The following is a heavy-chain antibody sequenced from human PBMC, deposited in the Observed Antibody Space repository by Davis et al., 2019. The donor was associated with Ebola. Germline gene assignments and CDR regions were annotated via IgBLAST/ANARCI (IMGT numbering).Heavy chain of an antibody. Sequence: MPGGSLRLSCTVSGGSISSYYWSWIRQPPGKGLEWIGEINHSGSTNYNPSLKSRVTISVDTSKNQFSLKLSSVTAADTAVYYCASPLRGNYYYYGMDVWGQGTTVTVSS. CDR2: INHSGST. CDR3: ASPLRGNYYYYGMDV. CDR1: GGSISSYY. V-gene: IGHV4-34*01. J-gene: IGHJ6*02. D-gene: IGHD3-16*01.